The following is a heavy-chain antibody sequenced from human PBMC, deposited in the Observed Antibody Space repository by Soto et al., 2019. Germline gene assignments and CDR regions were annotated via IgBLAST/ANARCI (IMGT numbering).Heavy chain of an antibody. CDR2: ISYDGSNK. CDR3: ARDLMAAAVYYYYGMDV. V-gene: IGHV3-30-3*01. J-gene: IGHJ6*02. CDR1: GFTFSSYA. D-gene: IGHD6-13*01. Sequence: QVQLVESGGGVVQPGRSLRLSCAASGFTFSSYAMHWVRQAPGKGLEWVAAISYDGSNKYYADSVKGRFTISRDNSKNTLYLQMNSLRAEDTAVYYCARDLMAAAVYYYYGMDVWGQGTTVTVS.